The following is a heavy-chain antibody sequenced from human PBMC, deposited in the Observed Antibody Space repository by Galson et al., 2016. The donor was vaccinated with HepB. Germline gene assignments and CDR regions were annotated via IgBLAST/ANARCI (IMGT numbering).Heavy chain of an antibody. D-gene: IGHD3-16*01. Sequence: SETLSLTCSVSGGSISSDKWWSWVRQPPGKGLGWIGEVYHGGSAIYNPSLKSRVAISTDKSKNHFSLNLTSVTAADTAIFYCTTNWGGYWGQGILVTVSS. CDR1: GGSISSDKW. V-gene: IGHV4-4*02. J-gene: IGHJ4*02. CDR3: TTNWGGY. CDR2: VYHGGSA.